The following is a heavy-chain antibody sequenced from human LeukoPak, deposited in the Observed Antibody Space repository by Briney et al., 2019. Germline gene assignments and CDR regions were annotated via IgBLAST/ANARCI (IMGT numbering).Heavy chain of an antibody. CDR3: ATQGPLVRGDYYYYYLDV. Sequence: GESLKISCRGSGYGFTSYWIGWVRQMPGKGLEWMGIIYPGDSDTRYSPSFQGQVTISADKSISTAYLQWSSLKASDTAMYYCATQGPLVRGDYYYYYLDVWGKGTTVTVSS. V-gene: IGHV5-51*01. CDR2: IYPGDSDT. CDR1: GYGFTSYW. D-gene: IGHD3-10*02. J-gene: IGHJ6*03.